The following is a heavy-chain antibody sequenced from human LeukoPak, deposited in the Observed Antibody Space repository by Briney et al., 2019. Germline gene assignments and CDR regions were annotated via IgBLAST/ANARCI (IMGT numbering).Heavy chain of an antibody. Sequence: GRSLRLSCAASGFTFSSYAMHWVRQAPGKGLEWVAVISYDGSNKYYADSVKGRFTISRDNSKNTLYLQMNSLRAEDTAVYYCARGTLPWFGERPDNPFDSWGQGTLVTVSS. CDR2: ISYDGSNK. J-gene: IGHJ4*02. D-gene: IGHD3-10*01. V-gene: IGHV3-30-3*01. CDR3: ARGTLPWFGERPDNPFDS. CDR1: GFTFSSYA.